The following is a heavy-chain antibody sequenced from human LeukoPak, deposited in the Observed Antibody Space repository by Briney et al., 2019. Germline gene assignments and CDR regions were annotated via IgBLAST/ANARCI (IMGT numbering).Heavy chain of an antibody. CDR1: GFTFSSYS. D-gene: IGHD3-10*01. CDR2: ISSSSSYI. CDR3: ASARDYYGSGSYYNIDY. Sequence: PGGSLRLSCAASGFTFSSYSMNWVRQAPGKGLEWVSSISSSSSYIYYADSVKGRFTISRDNAKTSLYLQMNSLRAEDTAVYYCASARDYYGSGSYYNIDYWGQGTLVTVSS. V-gene: IGHV3-21*01. J-gene: IGHJ4*02.